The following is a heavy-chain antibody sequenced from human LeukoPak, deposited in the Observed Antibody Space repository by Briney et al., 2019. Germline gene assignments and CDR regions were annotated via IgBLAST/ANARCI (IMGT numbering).Heavy chain of an antibody. D-gene: IGHD6-13*01. CDR3: ARDWERGYSSSWDFSAYYYGMDV. V-gene: IGHV4-39*07. Sequence: SETLSLTCTVSGGSISSSSYYWGWIRQPPGKGLEWIGSIYYSGSTYYNPSLKSRVTISVDTSKNQFSLKLSSVTAADTAVYYCARDWERGYSSSWDFSAYYYGMDVWGQGTTVTVSS. J-gene: IGHJ6*02. CDR2: IYYSGST. CDR1: GGSISSSSYY.